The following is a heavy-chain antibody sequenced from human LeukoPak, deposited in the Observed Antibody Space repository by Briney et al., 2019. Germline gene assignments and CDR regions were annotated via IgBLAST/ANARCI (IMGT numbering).Heavy chain of an antibody. J-gene: IGHJ4*02. D-gene: IGHD6-6*01. CDR3: ARVYSSSDY. CDR1: GFTFSSYS. CDR2: ISSSSSTI. V-gene: IGHV3-48*01. Sequence: GGSLRLSCAASGFTFSSYSMNWVCQAPGKGLEWVSYISSSSSTIYYADSVKGRFTISRDNAKNSLYLQMNSLRAEDTAVYYCARVYSSSDYWGQGTLVTVSS.